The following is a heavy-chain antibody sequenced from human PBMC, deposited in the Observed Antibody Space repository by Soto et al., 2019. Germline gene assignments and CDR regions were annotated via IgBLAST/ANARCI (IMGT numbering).Heavy chain of an antibody. D-gene: IGHD6-13*01. CDR2: VIPIFGTA. J-gene: IGHJ6*02. CDR1: GGTLSSYA. V-gene: IGHV1-69*13. CDR3: AKDIGIAAAGRYYYYGMDV. Sequence: AVKVSCKASGGTLSSYAIRWVRQAPGHGHEGMGVVIPIFGTANYAQKFHARLTITADESASTAYMELCSLRSDETAVYYCAKDIGIAAAGRYYYYGMDVWGQGTTVTVSS.